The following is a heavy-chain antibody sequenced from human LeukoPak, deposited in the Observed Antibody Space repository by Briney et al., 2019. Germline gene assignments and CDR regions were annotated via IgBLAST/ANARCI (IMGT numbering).Heavy chain of an antibody. CDR1: GGSISSGGYY. Sequence: PSETLSLTCTVSGGSISSGGYYWSWIRQPPGKGLEWIGEINHSGSTNYNPSLKSRVTISVDTSKNQFSLKLSSVTAADTAVYYCAVGFGELLFDYWGQGTLVTVSS. CDR3: AVGFGELLFDY. J-gene: IGHJ4*02. D-gene: IGHD3-10*01. CDR2: INHSGST. V-gene: IGHV4-39*07.